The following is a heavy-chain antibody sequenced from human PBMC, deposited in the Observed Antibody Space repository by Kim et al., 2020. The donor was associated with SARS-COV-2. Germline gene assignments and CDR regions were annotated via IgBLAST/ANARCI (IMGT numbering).Heavy chain of an antibody. D-gene: IGHD6-19*01. CDR3: ARRSHLYSSGWDYYYGMDV. V-gene: IGHV4-59*08. Sequence: SRVTISVDTSKNQFSLKLSSVTAADTAVYYCARRSHLYSSGWDYYYGMDVWGQGTTVTVSS. J-gene: IGHJ6*02.